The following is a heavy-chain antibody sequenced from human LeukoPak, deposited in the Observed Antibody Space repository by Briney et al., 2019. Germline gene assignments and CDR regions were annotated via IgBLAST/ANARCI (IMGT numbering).Heavy chain of an antibody. Sequence: GGSLRLSCAASGFTFSSYAMHWVRQAPGKGLEWVAVISYDGSNKYYADSVKGRFTISRDNSKNTLYLQMNSLRAEDTAVYYCARKVGATNCFDYWGQGTLVTVSS. CDR1: GFTFSSYA. CDR2: ISYDGSNK. J-gene: IGHJ4*02. D-gene: IGHD1-26*01. CDR3: ARKVGATNCFDY. V-gene: IGHV3-30-3*01.